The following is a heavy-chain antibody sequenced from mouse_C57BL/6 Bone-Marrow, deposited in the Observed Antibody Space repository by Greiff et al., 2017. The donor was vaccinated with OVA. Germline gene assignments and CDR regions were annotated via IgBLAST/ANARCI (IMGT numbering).Heavy chain of an antibody. CDR1: GYTFTSYW. CDR2: IDPSDSYT. V-gene: IGHV1-50*01. CDR3: ARGEGYYYGSDY. D-gene: IGHD1-1*01. J-gene: IGHJ2*01. Sequence: QVQLQQPGAELVKPGASVKLSCKASGYTFTSYWMQWVKQRPGQGLEWIGEIDPSDSYTNYNQKFKGKATLTVDTSSSTAYMQLSSLTSEDSAVYSCARGEGYYYGSDYWGQGTTLPVSS.